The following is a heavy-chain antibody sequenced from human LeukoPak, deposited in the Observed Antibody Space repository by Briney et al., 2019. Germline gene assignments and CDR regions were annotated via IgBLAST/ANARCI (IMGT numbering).Heavy chain of an antibody. V-gene: IGHV1-46*01. Sequence: ASVKVSCKASGYTFTSYYMHWVRQAPGQGLECMGIINPSGGSTSYAQKFQGRVTMTRDTSTSTVYMELSSLRSEDTAVYYCAAHLGYCSSTSCYRNWFDPWGQGTLVTVSS. CDR3: AAHLGYCSSTSCYRNWFDP. CDR1: GYTFTSYY. D-gene: IGHD2-2*01. CDR2: INPSGGST. J-gene: IGHJ5*02.